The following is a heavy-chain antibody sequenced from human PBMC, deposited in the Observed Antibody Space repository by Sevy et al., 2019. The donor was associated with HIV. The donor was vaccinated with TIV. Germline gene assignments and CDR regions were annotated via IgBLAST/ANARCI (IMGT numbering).Heavy chain of an antibody. D-gene: IGHD2-21*02. Sequence: ASVKVSCKAPGHTFSGYYMHWVRQAPGQGPEWMGWINLDSGGTNYAQIFQGRVTMTRDTSISTAYLELSRLRSDDTAVYYCASEVTLRFDYWCQGTQVTVSS. CDR1: GHTFSGYY. CDR3: ASEVTLRFDY. CDR2: INLDSGGT. V-gene: IGHV1-2*02. J-gene: IGHJ4*02.